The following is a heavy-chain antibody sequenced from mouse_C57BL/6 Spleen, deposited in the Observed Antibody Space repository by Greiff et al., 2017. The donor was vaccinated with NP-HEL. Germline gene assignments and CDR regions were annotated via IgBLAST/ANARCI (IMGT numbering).Heavy chain of an antibody. J-gene: IGHJ2*01. D-gene: IGHD2-4*01. Sequence: VQLQQSGAELVRPGSSVKLSCKASGYTFTSYWMHWVKQRPIQGLEWIGNIDPSDSETHYNQKFKDKATLTVDKSSSTAYMQLSSLTSEDSAVYYCAIIYYDSETGRNFDYWGQGTTLTVSS. V-gene: IGHV1-52*01. CDR2: IDPSDSET. CDR3: AIIYYDSETGRNFDY. CDR1: GYTFTSYW.